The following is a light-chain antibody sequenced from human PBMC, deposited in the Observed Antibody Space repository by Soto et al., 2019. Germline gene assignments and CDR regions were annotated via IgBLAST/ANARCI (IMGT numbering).Light chain of an antibody. V-gene: IGKV1-9*01. CDR1: QDISSY. J-gene: IGKJ1*01. CDR3: QQLNSYLSWT. CDR2: AAS. Sequence: DIQLTQSPSFLSASVGDRVTITCRASQDISSYLAWYQQKPGKAPKLLIYAASTLQSGVPSRFSGSGSGTEFTLTISSLQPEDSATYFCQQLNSYLSWTFGQGTKVDIK.